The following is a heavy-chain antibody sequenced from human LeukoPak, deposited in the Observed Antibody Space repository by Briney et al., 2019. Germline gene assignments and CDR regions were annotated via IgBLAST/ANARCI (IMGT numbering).Heavy chain of an antibody. J-gene: IGHJ4*02. CDR2: ISSSSSYI. CDR1: GFTFSSYS. V-gene: IGHV3-21*01. Sequence: GGSLRLSCAASGFTFSSYSMNWVRQAPGKGLEWVSSISSSSSYIYYADSVRGRFTISRDNAKNSLYLQMNSLRAEDTAVYYCARDFRFLDDYWGQGTLVTVSS. D-gene: IGHD3-3*01. CDR3: ARDFRFLDDY.